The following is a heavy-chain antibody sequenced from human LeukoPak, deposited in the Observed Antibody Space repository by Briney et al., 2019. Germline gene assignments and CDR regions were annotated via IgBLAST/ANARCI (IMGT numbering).Heavy chain of an antibody. D-gene: IGHD6-25*01. Sequence: ASVKVSCKASGGTFSNYAISWVRQAPGQGLEWLGGIIPMFGTAKYTQKFQGRVTITTDESTTTAYMELISLRFEDTAVYYCLRRQALRGRHRAFDPWGQGTLVTVTS. CDR1: GGTFSNYA. J-gene: IGHJ5*02. CDR3: LRRQALRGRHRAFDP. V-gene: IGHV1-69*05. CDR2: IIPMFGTA.